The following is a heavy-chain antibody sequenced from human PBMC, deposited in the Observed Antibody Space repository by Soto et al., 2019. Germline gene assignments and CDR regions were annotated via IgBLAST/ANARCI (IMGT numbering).Heavy chain of an antibody. CDR3: AREGGYCNGGGCRYFDY. CDR2: INTASYI. Sequence: EVLLVESGGGLVKPGGSLRLSCAAYGFTFSTYSMNWVRQAPGKGLEWVSSINTASYIYYADSVKGRFTISRDDAKNSLYLQMNSLRDEDTAVYYCAREGGYCNGGGCRYFDYWGQGTLVTVSS. D-gene: IGHD2-15*01. V-gene: IGHV3-21*01. J-gene: IGHJ4*02. CDR1: GFTFSTYS.